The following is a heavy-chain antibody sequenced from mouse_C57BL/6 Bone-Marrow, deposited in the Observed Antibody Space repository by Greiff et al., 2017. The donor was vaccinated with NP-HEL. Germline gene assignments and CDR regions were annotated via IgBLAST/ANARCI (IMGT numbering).Heavy chain of an antibody. V-gene: IGHV5-16*01. D-gene: IGHD3-2*02. Sequence: DVQLVESEGGLVQPGSSMKLSCTASGFTFSDYYMAWVRQVPEKGLEWVANINYDGSSTYYLDSLKSRFIISRDNAKNILYLQMSSLKSEDTATYYCARIDSSAWFAYWGQGTLVTVSA. J-gene: IGHJ3*01. CDR1: GFTFSDYY. CDR2: INYDGSST. CDR3: ARIDSSAWFAY.